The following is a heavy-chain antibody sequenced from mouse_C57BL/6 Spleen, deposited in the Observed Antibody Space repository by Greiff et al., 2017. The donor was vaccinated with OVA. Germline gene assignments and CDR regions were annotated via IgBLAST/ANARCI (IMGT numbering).Heavy chain of an antibody. J-gene: IGHJ1*03. D-gene: IGHD2-1*01. CDR2: ISDGGSYT. Sequence: EVMLVESGGGLVKPGGSLKLSCAASGFTFSSYAVSWVRQTPEKRLEWVATISDGGSYTYYPDNVKGRFTISRDNAKNNLYLQMSHLKSEDTAMYYCAREDGNSWYFDVWGTGTTVTVSS. V-gene: IGHV5-4*01. CDR3: AREDGNSWYFDV. CDR1: GFTFSSYA.